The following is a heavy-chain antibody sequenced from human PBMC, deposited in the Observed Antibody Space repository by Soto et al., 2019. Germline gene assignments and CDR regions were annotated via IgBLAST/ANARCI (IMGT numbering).Heavy chain of an antibody. Sequence: SGPTLVNPTQTLTLTCTFSGFSLSTSGMCVTWIRQPPGKALEWLARIDWDDDKYYSTSLKTRLTISKDTSKNQVVLTMTNMDPVDTATYYCARIAPYSSGRRYFDYWGQGTLVTVS. CDR1: GFSLSTSGMC. V-gene: IGHV2-70*11. J-gene: IGHJ4*02. D-gene: IGHD6-19*01. CDR3: ARIAPYSSGRRYFDY. CDR2: IDWDDDK.